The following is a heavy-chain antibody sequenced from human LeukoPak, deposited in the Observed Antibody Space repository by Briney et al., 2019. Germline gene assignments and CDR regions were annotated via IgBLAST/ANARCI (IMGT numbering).Heavy chain of an antibody. CDR3: ARETSGGYSYYFDF. CDR1: GYTFTAYY. D-gene: IGHD5-18*01. J-gene: IGHJ4*02. V-gene: IGHV1-2*02. CDR2: INPNSGDT. Sequence: GASVKVSCKASGYTFTAYYIHWVRQAPGQGLEWMGWINPNSGDTNYAQKFQGRVTMTRDTSISTAYMELSRLRSDDTAIYYCARETSGGYSYYFDFWGQGTLVTVSS.